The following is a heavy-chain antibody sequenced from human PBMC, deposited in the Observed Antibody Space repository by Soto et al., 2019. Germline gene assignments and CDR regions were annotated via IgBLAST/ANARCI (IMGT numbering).Heavy chain of an antibody. CDR1: GGSISSGSYY. CDR2: IYHNGST. CDR3: ARFVGFPPPPTYYFDY. J-gene: IGHJ4*02. Sequence: QVQLQESGPGLVKPSQTLSLTCTVSGGSISSGSYYWSWIRQHPGKGLEWIGFIYHNGSTYYNPSLKSRVAISVDTYKNQFSLKLNSVTAADTAVYYCARFVGFPPPPTYYFDYWGQGTQVTVSS. V-gene: IGHV4-31*03.